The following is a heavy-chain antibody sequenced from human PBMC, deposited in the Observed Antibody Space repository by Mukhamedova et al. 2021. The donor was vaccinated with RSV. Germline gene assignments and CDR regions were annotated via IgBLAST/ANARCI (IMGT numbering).Heavy chain of an antibody. J-gene: IGHJ4*02. Sequence: VRQAPGQGLEWMGRIIPILGIANYAQKFQGRVTITADKSTSTAYMELSSLRSEDMAVYYCARGHYGDYYFDYWGQGTLVTVSS. V-gene: IGHV1-69*04. CDR3: ARGHYGDYYFDY. CDR2: IIPILGIA. D-gene: IGHD4-17*01.